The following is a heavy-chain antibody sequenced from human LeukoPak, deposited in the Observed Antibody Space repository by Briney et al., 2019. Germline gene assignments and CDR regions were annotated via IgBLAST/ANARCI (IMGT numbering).Heavy chain of an antibody. V-gene: IGHV4-4*07. CDR1: GGSISSYY. CDR2: ISAGGRT. CDR3: ARWATAPRLFDY. D-gene: IGHD5-12*01. Sequence: SETLSLTCTVSGGSISSYYWSWIRQPAGKGLEWIGRISAGGRTNYNPSLKSRVTISVDTSKNQFSLNLNSVTAADTAVYYCARWATAPRLFDYWGQGTLVTVSS. J-gene: IGHJ4*02.